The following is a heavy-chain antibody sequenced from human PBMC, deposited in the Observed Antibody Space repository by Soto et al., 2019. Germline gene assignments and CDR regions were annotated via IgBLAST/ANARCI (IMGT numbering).Heavy chain of an antibody. D-gene: IGHD6-13*01. CDR1: GGSINSGGYY. CDR2: ISYSGST. Sequence: QVQLQESGPGLVKPSQTLSLICTVSGGSINSGGYYWNWIRQHPGKGLEWIGYISYSGSTYYNPFLRSRVTISEDTSENQFSVKLSSVTAADTAVYLCARGYRQSGYSSSWVFDYWGQGTLVNVSS. J-gene: IGHJ4*02. CDR3: ARGYRQSGYSSSWVFDY. V-gene: IGHV4-31*03.